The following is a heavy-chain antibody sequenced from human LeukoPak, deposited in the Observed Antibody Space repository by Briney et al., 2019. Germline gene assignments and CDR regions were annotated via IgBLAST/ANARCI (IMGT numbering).Heavy chain of an antibody. V-gene: IGHV4-59*12. CDR3: ARDRYAEFDY. CDR1: GGSISSYY. Sequence: SETLSLTCTVSGGSISSYYWSWIRQPPGKGLEWIGYIYYSGSTNHNPSLKSRVTISVDTSKNQFSLKLSSVTAADTAVYYCARDRYAEFDYWGQGTLVTVSS. J-gene: IGHJ4*02. D-gene: IGHD1-1*01. CDR2: IYYSGST.